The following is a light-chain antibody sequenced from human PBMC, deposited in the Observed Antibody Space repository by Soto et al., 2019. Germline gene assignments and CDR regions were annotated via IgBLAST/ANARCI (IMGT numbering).Light chain of an antibody. CDR3: QQRSNWPPIT. CDR2: DAS. J-gene: IGKJ5*01. CDR1: QSVSSC. Sequence: EVMLSQSPATLSLSPGERATLSCRASQSVSSCLAWYQQKPGQAPRLLIYDASNRATGIPARFSGSGSGTDFTLTISSLEPEDFAVYYCQQRSNWPPITFGQGTRLEI. V-gene: IGKV3-11*01.